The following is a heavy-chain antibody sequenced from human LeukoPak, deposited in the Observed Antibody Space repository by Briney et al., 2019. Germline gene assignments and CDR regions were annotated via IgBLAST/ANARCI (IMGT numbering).Heavy chain of an antibody. D-gene: IGHD3-10*01. CDR3: ARRRAYYGSGSRYYYMDV. J-gene: IGHJ6*03. V-gene: IGHV4-39*07. Sequence: SETLSLTCTVSGGSISSSSYYWGWIRQPPGKGLEWIGNIYYSGSTYYNPSLKSRVTISVDMSRNQFSLKLSSVTAADTAVYYCARRRAYYGSGSRYYYMDVWGKGTTVTISS. CDR2: IYYSGST. CDR1: GGSISSSSYY.